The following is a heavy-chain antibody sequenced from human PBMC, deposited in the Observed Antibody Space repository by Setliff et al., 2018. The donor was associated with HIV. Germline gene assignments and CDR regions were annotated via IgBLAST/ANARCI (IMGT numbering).Heavy chain of an antibody. V-gene: IGHV3-7*02. J-gene: IGHJ4*02. CDR3: ARTEEWWRPFDY. D-gene: IGHD2-8*01. Sequence: GSLRLSCAASGFTFSSYWMSWVRQAPGKGLEWVANIKQDGSEKYCVDSVKGRFTISSDNSKNTLYLQMNSLRAEDTAVYYCARTEEWWRPFDYWGQGTLVTVSS. CDR1: GFTFSSYW. CDR2: IKQDGSEK.